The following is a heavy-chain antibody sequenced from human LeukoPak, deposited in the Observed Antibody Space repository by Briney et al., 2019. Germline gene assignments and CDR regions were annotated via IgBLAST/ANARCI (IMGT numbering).Heavy chain of an antibody. D-gene: IGHD4-23*01. J-gene: IGHJ4*02. V-gene: IGHV1-8*03. CDR1: GYTFTSYD. CDR3: VYQDYGGNGYFDY. Sequence: ASVKVSCKASGYTFTSYDINWVRQATGQGLEWMGWMNPNSGNTGYAQKFQGRVTITRNTSISTAYMELSSLRSEDTAVYYCVYQDYGGNGYFDYWGQGTLVTVSS. CDR2: MNPNSGNT.